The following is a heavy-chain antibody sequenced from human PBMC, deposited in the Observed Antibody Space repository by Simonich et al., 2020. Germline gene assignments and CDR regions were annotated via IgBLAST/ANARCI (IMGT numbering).Heavy chain of an antibody. CDR3: ARASRGTWWYYYFDY. CDR1: GYTFTSYG. CDR2: FSAYKGNT. J-gene: IGHJ4*02. D-gene: IGHD2-15*01. V-gene: IGHV1-18*01. Sequence: QVQLVQSGAEVKKPGASVKVSCKASGYTFTSYGISWVRQAPGQGLEWMGWFSAYKGNTNYAQKLQGRVNMTTDTSTSTAYMERRSLRSDDTAVYYCARASRGTWWYYYFDYWGQGTLVTVSS.